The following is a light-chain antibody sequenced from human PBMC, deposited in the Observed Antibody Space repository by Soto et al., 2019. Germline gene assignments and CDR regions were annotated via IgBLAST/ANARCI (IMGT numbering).Light chain of an antibody. Sequence: QSVLTQPASVSGSPGQTITISCTGTSSDVGGYSYVSWYQQYPGKAPKLIIYDVSNRPSGVSNRFSGSKSGNTASLTISGLQAEDEADYYCTSYTSSSTVVFVGGTKLTVL. CDR2: DVS. CDR1: SSDVGGYSY. J-gene: IGLJ2*01. CDR3: TSYTSSSTVV. V-gene: IGLV2-14*03.